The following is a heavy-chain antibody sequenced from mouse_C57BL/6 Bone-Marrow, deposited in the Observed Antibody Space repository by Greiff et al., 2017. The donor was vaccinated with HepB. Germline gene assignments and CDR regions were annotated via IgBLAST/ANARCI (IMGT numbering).Heavy chain of an antibody. D-gene: IGHD2-2*01. CDR3: ARARSTMVTEAMDY. CDR1: GYSITSGYD. J-gene: IGHJ4*01. CDR2: ISYSGST. V-gene: IGHV3-1*01. Sequence: EVQGVESGPGMVKPSQSLSLTCTVTGYSITSGYDWHWIRHFPGNKLEWMGYISYSGSTNYNPSLKSRISITHDTSKNHFFLKLNSVTTEDTATYYCARARSTMVTEAMDYWGQGTSVTVSS.